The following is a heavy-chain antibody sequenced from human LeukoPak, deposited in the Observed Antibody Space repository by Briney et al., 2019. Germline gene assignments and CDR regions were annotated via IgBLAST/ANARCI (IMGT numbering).Heavy chain of an antibody. J-gene: IGHJ4*02. CDR1: GFTFSSYA. CDR3: ADNVGYGEN. V-gene: IGHV3-23*01. D-gene: IGHD4-17*01. CDR2: ISGSGCST. Sequence: GGSLRLSCAASGFTFSSYAMSWVRQAPGKGLEWVSAISGSGCSTYYADSVKGRFTISRDNSKNTLYLQMNSLRAEDTAVYSCADNVGYGENWGQGTLVTVSS.